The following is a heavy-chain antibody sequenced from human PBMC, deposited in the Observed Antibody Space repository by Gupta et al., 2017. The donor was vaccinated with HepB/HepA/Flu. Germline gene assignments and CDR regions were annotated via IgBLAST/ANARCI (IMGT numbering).Heavy chain of an antibody. V-gene: IGHV3-30*18. CDR2: ISYDGSKK. CDR1: GFTFRSYG. J-gene: IGHJ4*02. Sequence: QVQLVESGGGVVQPGRSLRLSCAASGFTFRSYGMHWVRQAPGKGLEWVAVISYDGSKKYYAESVKGRFTISRDNSKNTLYLQMNSRRAEDTAVDDWEKDKGRYSGSYKLHYWGQGTRGTVA. CDR3: EKDKGRYSGSYKLHY. D-gene: IGHD1-26*01.